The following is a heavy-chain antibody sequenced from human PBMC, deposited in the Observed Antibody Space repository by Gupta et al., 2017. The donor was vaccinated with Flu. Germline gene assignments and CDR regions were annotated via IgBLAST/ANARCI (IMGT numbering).Heavy chain of an antibody. Sequence: EVQLLESGGGLVQPGGSLRLSCAAAGFTFSSYAMSWVRQAPGKGLEWVSAISGSGGSTYYADSVKGRFTISRDNSKNTLYLQMNSLRAEDTAVYYCAKGTYYYGSGRLNWFDPWGQGTLVTVSS. D-gene: IGHD3-10*01. J-gene: IGHJ5*02. CDR1: GFTFSSYA. V-gene: IGHV3-23*01. CDR3: AKGTYYYGSGRLNWFDP. CDR2: ISGSGGST.